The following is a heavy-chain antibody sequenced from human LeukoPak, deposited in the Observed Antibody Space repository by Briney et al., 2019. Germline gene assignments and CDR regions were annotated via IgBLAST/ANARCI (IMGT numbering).Heavy chain of an antibody. CDR1: GFTFSSYG. D-gene: IGHD4-23*01. CDR3: ARDQKDYGGFDY. J-gene: IGHJ4*02. V-gene: IGHV3-33*01. Sequence: GGSLRLSCAASGFTFSSYGMHWVRQAPGKGLEWVAVIWYDGSNKYYADSVKGRFTISRDNSKNTLYLQMNSLRAEDTAVYYCARDQKDYGGFDYWGQGTLVTVSS. CDR2: IWYDGSNK.